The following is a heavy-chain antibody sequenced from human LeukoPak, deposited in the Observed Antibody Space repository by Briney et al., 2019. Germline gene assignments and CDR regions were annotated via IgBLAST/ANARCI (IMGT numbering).Heavy chain of an antibody. CDR3: ARGVYIAAAQYGF. D-gene: IGHD6-13*01. CDR1: GGSISSYY. V-gene: IGHV4-59*01. J-gene: IGHJ4*02. CDR2: IYYSGAT. Sequence: PSETLSLTCTVSGGSISSYYWSWIRQPPGKGLEWIGYIYYSGATNYNPSLKSRVTISVDTSKNQFSLKLSSVTAADTAVYYCARGVYIAAAQYGFWGQGTLVTVSS.